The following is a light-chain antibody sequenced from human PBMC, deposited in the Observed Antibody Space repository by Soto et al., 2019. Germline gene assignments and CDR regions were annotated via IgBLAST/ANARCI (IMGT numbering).Light chain of an antibody. V-gene: IGKV1-5*03. CDR3: HQYSIFSLT. CDR2: KAS. Sequence: DIQMTQSPSTLSASVGDRVTITCRASQSISSWLAWYQQKPGKAPKLLIQKASSLESGVRSRFSGSGSGTEFTLTISSLQTDDFETYYCHQYSIFSLTVGGGTKVEIK. CDR1: QSISSW. J-gene: IGKJ4*01.